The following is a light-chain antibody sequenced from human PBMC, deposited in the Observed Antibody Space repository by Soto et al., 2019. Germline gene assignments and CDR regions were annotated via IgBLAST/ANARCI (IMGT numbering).Light chain of an antibody. CDR1: QSVSSN. CDR2: GAS. V-gene: IGKV3-15*01. J-gene: IGKJ1*01. CDR3: QQYNNWLGT. Sequence: EIVMTQSPATLSVSPGERATLCCRASQSVSSNLAWYQQKTGQAPRLLSYGASTRATGIPARFSGSGSGTEFTLTISSLQSEDFAVYYCQQYNNWLGTFGQGTKVEIK.